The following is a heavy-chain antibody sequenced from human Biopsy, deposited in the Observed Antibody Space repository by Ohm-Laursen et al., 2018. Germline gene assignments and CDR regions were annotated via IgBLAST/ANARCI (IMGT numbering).Heavy chain of an antibody. V-gene: IGHV1-46*01. D-gene: IGHD6-19*01. CDR3: ARNTGWYGDLYYFDY. CDR1: GYSFTSYY. J-gene: IGHJ4*02. Sequence: GASVKDTCKSSGYSFTSYYMHWVRQAPRQGLEWMGMINPSGSTTSYPQIFQGRVTMTRDTSKSTVYMELSSLRSADTAVYFCARNTGWYGDLYYFDYWGQGTLVTVSS. CDR2: INPSGSTT.